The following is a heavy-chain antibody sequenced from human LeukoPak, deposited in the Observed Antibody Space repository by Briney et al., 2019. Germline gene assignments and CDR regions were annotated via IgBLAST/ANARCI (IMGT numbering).Heavy chain of an antibody. CDR2: ISGSGGST. CDR3: AKRYCSSTSCSYFDY. J-gene: IGHJ4*02. V-gene: IGHV3-23*01. Sequence: GGSLRLSCAASGFAFSSYAMSWVRQAPGEGLEWVSAISGSGGSTNYADSVKGRFTISRDNSKNTLYLQMNSLRAEDTAVYYCAKRYCSSTSCSYFDYWGQGTLVTVSS. D-gene: IGHD2-2*01. CDR1: GFAFSSYA.